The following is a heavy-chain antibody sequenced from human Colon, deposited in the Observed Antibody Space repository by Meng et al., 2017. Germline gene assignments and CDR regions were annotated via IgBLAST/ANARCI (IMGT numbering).Heavy chain of an antibody. CDR2: IYDNGYT. CDR1: GDSVTTTLSS. J-gene: IGHJ4*02. D-gene: IGHD3-16*01. Sequence: QLQLQESGSRLVKPSQTLSLTCAVSGDSVTTTLSSWSWIRQSPGKGLEWIGHIYDNGYTYYSPSLRSRVTISVDRSNNQFSLNLNSVTAADTAVYFCARGYRGSTYFAYWGQGILVTVSS. CDR3: ARGYRGSTYFAY. V-gene: IGHV4-30-2*06.